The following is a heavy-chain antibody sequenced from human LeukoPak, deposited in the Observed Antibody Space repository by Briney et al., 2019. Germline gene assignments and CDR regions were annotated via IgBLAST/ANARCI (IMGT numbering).Heavy chain of an antibody. V-gene: IGHV1-46*01. D-gene: IGHD1-7*01. CDR2: INPSGGST. Sequence: GASVKVSCTASGYTFTSYYMHWVRQAPGQGLEWMGIINPSGGSTSYAQKFQGRVTMTRDMSTSTVYMELSSLRSEDTAVYYCARGDNWDYVLDYWGQGTLVTVSS. J-gene: IGHJ4*02. CDR1: GYTFTSYY. CDR3: ARGDNWDYVLDY.